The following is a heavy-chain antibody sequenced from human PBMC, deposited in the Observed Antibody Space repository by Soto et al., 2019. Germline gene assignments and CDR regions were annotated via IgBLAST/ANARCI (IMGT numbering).Heavy chain of an antibody. CDR2: INPATGAA. CDR3: ARGGGVGVAGSAAFDM. J-gene: IGHJ3*02. CDR1: GYPVTAYY. Sequence: QLHLVQSGAVVKKPGASVTVSCSASGYPVTAYYMHWVRQAPGRGLEGMGGINPATGAAKYTQTFQGRVTMTRDPATSTVFMELSGPTSEDTAVFYCARGGGVGVAGSAAFDMWGQGTLVTVSS. V-gene: IGHV1-2*02. D-gene: IGHD3-3*01.